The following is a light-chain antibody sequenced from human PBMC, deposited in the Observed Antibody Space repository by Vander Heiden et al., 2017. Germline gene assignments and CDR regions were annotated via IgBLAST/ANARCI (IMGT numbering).Light chain of an antibody. J-gene: IGKJ4*01. CDR2: RAS. V-gene: IGKV3-15*01. CDR1: QSVSRY. Sequence: EIVMTQSPATLSVSPGERVTLSCRASQSVSRYLAWYQQKPGQAPRLLIYRASTRATGIPARFSGSGSGTEFTLTISSLQSEDFAVYFCQQYYNWPPLTFGGGTKVEIK. CDR3: QQYYNWPPLT.